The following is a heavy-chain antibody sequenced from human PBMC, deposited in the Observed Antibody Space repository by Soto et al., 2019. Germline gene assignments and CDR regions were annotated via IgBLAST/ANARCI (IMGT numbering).Heavy chain of an antibody. D-gene: IGHD2-2*01. V-gene: IGHV4-4*02. J-gene: IGHJ5*02. Sequence: ETLSLTCAVSGGSISSSNWRSWVRQPPGKGLEWIGEIYHSGSTNYNPSLKSRVTISVDKSKNQFSLKLSSVTAADTAVYYCASQLGYCSSTRCYNWFDPWGQGTLVTVS. CDR3: ASQLGYCSSTRCYNWFDP. CDR2: IYHSGST. CDR1: GGSISSSNW.